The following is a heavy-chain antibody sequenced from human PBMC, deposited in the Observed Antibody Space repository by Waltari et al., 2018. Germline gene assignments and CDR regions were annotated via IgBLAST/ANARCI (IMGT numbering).Heavy chain of an antibody. CDR2: INHSGST. CDR1: GGSFSGYY. V-gene: IGHV4-34*01. CDR3: ARGVIMVQGVFYFDY. Sequence: QVQLQQWGAGLLKPSETLSLTCAVYGGSFSGYYWSWIRQPPGKGLEWIGEINHSGSTNYNPSLKSRVTISVDTAKNQFSLKLSSVTAADTAVYYCARGVIMVQGVFYFDYWGQGTLVTVSS. J-gene: IGHJ4*02. D-gene: IGHD3-10*01.